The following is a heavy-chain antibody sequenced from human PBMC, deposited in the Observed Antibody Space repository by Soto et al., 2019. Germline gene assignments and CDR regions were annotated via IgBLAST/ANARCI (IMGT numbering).Heavy chain of an antibody. CDR1: GFTFSSYG. D-gene: IGHD3-16*01. V-gene: IGHV3-23*01. Sequence: GGSLRLSCAASGFTFSSYGMHWVRQAPGKGLEWVSGISGSGGHTYYADSVKGRFTISRDNSNNTLSLQMHILRVEDTAVYFCAKGGYYSLFDIWGQGTMVTVSS. CDR2: ISGSGGHT. J-gene: IGHJ3*02. CDR3: AKGGYYSLFDI.